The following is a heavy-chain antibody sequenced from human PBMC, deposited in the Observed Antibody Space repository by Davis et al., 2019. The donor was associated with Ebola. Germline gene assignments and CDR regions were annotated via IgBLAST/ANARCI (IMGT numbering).Heavy chain of an antibody. CDR1: GFSCGSYW. J-gene: IGHJ6*02. CDR2: IKQDGREK. CDR3: ARIDTSTWLNSYYGMDL. V-gene: IGHV3-7*03. Sequence: GESLKISCAASGFSCGSYWMSWVRQAPGKGLEWVANIKQDGREKYYLDSVKGRFSISRDNAKDSLYLQMDRLRAEDTAVYFCARIDTSTWLNSYYGMDLWGQGTSVTVS. D-gene: IGHD6-13*01.